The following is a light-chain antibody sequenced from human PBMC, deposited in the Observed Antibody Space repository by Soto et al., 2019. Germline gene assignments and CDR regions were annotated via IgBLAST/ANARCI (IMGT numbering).Light chain of an antibody. V-gene: IGLV1-47*01. J-gene: IGLJ3*02. CDR3: AAWDDRLSGHVM. Sequence: QSVLTQPPSASGTPGQSVTISCSGSSSNVGSNFVFWYQQLPGKAPQLLIYKNNQRPSGVPDRFSGSKSGTSASLAISGLRSEDEADYYCAAWDDRLSGHVMFGGGTQLTVL. CDR1: SSNVGSNF. CDR2: KNN.